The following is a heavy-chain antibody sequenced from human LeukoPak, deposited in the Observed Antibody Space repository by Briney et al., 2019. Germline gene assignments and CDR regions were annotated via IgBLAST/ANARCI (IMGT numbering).Heavy chain of an antibody. CDR2: IYPGDSDT. J-gene: IGHJ3*02. D-gene: IGHD3-9*01. CDR3: ARTLVYDIFTGYYKGAFDI. V-gene: IGHV5-51*01. CDR1: GYSFTRYW. Sequence: GESLKISCKGSGYSFTRYWIGWVRQMPGKGLEWMGIIYPGDSDTRYSPSFQGQVTISADKSISTAYLQWSSLKASDTAMYYCARTLVYDIFTGYYKGAFDIWGQGKMVSVSS.